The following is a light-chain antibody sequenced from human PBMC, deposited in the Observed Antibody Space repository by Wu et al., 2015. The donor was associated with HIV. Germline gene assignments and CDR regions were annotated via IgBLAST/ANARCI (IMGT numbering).Light chain of an antibody. J-gene: IGKJ2*01. V-gene: IGKV1-39*01. CDR1: QNIKNY. CDR3: QQTFSLPYT. CDR2: AAS. Sequence: DIQLTQSPSPLSASLQDRVTITCRASQNIKNYLSWYQQRPGKAPKFLIFAASRLERGVPSRFAASGYGTHFTLTITDVHPDDFATYYCQQTFSLPYTFGQGTTLE.